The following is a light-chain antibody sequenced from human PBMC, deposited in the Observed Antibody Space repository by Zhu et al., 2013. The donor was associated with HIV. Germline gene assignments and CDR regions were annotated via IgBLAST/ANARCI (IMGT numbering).Light chain of an antibody. V-gene: IGKV3-15*01. CDR3: QQYGSSPYT. Sequence: EIVMTQSPATLSVSPGERATLSCRASQRVSDNLAWYQQKPGQPPRLLIYAASTRATGIPARFSGSGSGTEFSLTISTLQSEDFAVYYCQQYGSSPYTFGQGTKLEIK. CDR2: AAS. J-gene: IGKJ2*01. CDR1: QRVSDN.